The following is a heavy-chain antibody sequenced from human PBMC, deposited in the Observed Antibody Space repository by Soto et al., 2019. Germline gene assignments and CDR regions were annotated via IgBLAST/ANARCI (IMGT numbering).Heavy chain of an antibody. V-gene: IGHV3-21*01. CDR2: ISSSSSYI. J-gene: IGHJ4*02. CDR3: ARDGPDSSGYYRLLDY. D-gene: IGHD3-22*01. CDR1: GFTFSSYS. Sequence: GGFLRLSCASYGFTFSSYSMKWVRQAPGKGLEWVSSISSSSSYIYYADSVKGRFTISRDNAKNSLYLQMNSLRAEDTAVYYCARDGPDSSGYYRLLDYWGQGT.